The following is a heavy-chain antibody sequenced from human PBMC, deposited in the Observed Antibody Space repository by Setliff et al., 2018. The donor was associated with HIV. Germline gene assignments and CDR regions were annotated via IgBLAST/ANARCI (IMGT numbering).Heavy chain of an antibody. V-gene: IGHV4-39*07. Sequence: PSETLSLTCVVSGGSISSTTSYWGWIRQPPGKGLEYIGSFYYSGSTYYNPSLKSRVTISVDTSKNQFSLKLASVTAADTAVYYCARGDGYCSSFSCHGFFDYWGQGTLVTVS. CDR2: FYYSGST. CDR3: ARGDGYCSSFSCHGFFDY. CDR1: GGSISSTTSY. J-gene: IGHJ4*02. D-gene: IGHD2-2*03.